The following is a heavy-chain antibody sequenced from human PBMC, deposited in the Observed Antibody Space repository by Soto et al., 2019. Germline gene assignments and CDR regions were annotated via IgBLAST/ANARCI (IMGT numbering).Heavy chain of an antibody. Sequence: PGGSLRLSCAASGFTFSSYAMSWVRQAPGKGLEWVSAISGSGGSAYYADSVKGRFTISRDNSKNTLYLQMNSLRAEDTAVYYCAKVNPYPGIATADNRNYYGMDVWGQGTTVTVSS. CDR2: ISGSGGSA. CDR1: GFTFSSYA. CDR3: AKVNPYPGIATADNRNYYGMDV. D-gene: IGHD6-13*01. V-gene: IGHV3-23*01. J-gene: IGHJ6*02.